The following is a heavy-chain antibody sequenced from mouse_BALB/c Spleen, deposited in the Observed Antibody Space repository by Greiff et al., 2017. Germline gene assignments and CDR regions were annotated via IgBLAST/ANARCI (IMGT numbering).Heavy chain of an antibody. J-gene: IGHJ4*01. V-gene: IGHV5-6-4*01. CDR1: GFTFSSYT. CDR3: TRDQGNLYAMDY. Sequence: EVKLMESGGGLVKPGGSLKLSCAASGFTFSSYTMSWVRQTPEKRLEWVATISSGGSYTYYPDSVKGRFTISRDNAKNTLYLQMSSLKSEDTAMYYCTRDQGNLYAMDYWGQGTSVTVSS. CDR2: ISSGGSYT. D-gene: IGHD2-1*01.